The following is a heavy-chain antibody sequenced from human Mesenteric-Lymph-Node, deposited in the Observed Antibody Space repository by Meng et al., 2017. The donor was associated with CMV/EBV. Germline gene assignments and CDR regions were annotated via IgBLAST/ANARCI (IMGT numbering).Heavy chain of an antibody. CDR2: IHYSGST. Sequence: VSGGSISSGGYYWSWIRPHPGKGLEWIGYIHYSGSTYYKPSLKSRVTISVDTSKNQFSLNLSSVTGADTAVYYCARDSSGYCWFDPWGQGTLVTVSS. CDR3: ARDSSGYCWFDP. V-gene: IGHV4-31*02. J-gene: IGHJ5*02. CDR1: GGSISSGGYY. D-gene: IGHD3-22*01.